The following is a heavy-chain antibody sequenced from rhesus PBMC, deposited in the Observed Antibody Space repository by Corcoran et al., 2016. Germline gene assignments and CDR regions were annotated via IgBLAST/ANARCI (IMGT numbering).Heavy chain of an antibody. V-gene: IGHV4S10*01. J-gene: IGHJ3*01. CDR3: ARMNPRSDAFDL. CDR1: GGPISDSFW. Sequence: QVQLQESGPGVVKPSETLSLTCTVSGGPISDSFWWSWIRQPPGKGLEWIGNIYGSNTNTNVHPSLQSRVTISKATSKNQFSLKLNSVTAADTAVYYCARMNPRSDAFDLWGQGLMVTVSS. CDR2: IYGSNTNT.